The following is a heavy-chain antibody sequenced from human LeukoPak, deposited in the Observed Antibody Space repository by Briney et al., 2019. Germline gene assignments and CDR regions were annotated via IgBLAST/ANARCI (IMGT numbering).Heavy chain of an antibody. V-gene: IGHV1-2*02. Sequence: ASVKVSCKASGYTFTGYYMHWVRQAPGQGLEWMGWINPNSGGTTYAQKFQGRVTMTRDTSISTAYMELSRLRSDDTAVYYCARDFRAAMVSHWFDPWGQGTLVTVSS. CDR1: GYTFTGYY. J-gene: IGHJ5*02. CDR2: INPNSGGT. CDR3: ARDFRAAMVSHWFDP. D-gene: IGHD5-18*01.